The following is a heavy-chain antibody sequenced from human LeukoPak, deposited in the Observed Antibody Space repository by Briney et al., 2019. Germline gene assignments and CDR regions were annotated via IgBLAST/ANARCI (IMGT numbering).Heavy chain of an antibody. Sequence: SETLSLTCTVSGGSMSNYYWIWIRQPPGKGLEWIGYIYYSGTTNYNPSLKSRVTISVDMSKNQFSLKLNSVTAADAAVYYCARERVNIVVVPAAIVYYYYMDVWGKGTTVTVSS. D-gene: IGHD2-2*02. J-gene: IGHJ6*03. CDR1: GGSMSNYY. CDR3: ARERVNIVVVPAAIVYYYYMDV. CDR2: IYYSGTT. V-gene: IGHV4-59*01.